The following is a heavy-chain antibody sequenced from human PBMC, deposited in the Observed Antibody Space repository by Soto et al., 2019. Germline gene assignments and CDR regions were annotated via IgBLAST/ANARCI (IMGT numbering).Heavy chain of an antibody. V-gene: IGHV1-46*01. CDR1: GDTFTSYY. CDR2: INPSGGT. Sequence: QVQLVQSGAEVKKPGASVKISCKASGDTFTSYYMHWVRQAPGQGLEWMGIINPSGGTSYAQKFRGMVTMTRDTSTSTGYMELSSLRSEDTAVYYCARVYCSGGSCYGIDYWGQGTLVAVSS. CDR3: ARVYCSGGSCYGIDY. J-gene: IGHJ4*02. D-gene: IGHD2-15*01.